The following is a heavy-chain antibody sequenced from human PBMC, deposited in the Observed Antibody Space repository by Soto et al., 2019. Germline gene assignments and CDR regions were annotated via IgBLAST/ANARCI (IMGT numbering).Heavy chain of an antibody. D-gene: IGHD3-22*01. V-gene: IGHV1-69*02. J-gene: IGHJ4*02. CDR3: ARGAPYYYDSSGYDYDY. CDR2: IIPILGIA. Sequence: ASVKVSCKASGGTFSSYTISWVRQAPGQGLEWMGRIIPILGIANYAQKFQGRVTITADKSTSTAYMELSSLRSEDTAVYYCARGAPYYYDSSGYDYDYWGQGTLVTVSS. CDR1: GGTFSSYT.